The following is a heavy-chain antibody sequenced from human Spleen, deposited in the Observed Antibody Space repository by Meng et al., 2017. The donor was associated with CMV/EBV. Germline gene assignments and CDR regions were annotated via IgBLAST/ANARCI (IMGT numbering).Heavy chain of an antibody. V-gene: IGHV3-74*01. D-gene: IGHD7-27*01. J-gene: IGHJ4*02. CDR2: INSDGSMT. CDR1: GFTLSLYW. CDR3: ASGIRLTGD. Sequence: GGSLRLSCAASGFTLSLYWMHWVRQVPGKGLVWVSRINSDGSMTDYADSVKGRFTISRDNAKDTLFLQMNSLRVEDTAVYYCASGIRLTGDWGQGTLVTVSS.